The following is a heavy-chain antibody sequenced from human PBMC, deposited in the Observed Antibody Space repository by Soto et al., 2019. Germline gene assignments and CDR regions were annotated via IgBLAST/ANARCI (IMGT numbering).Heavy chain of an antibody. CDR2: FHWDDDK. CDR3: ADRRDDFWSGYWGDRLANWFDP. V-gene: IGHV2-5*02. Sequence: QITLKESGPTLVKPTQTLTLTCTFSGFSLSTSGVGVGWIRQPPGKALEWLALFHWDDDKRYSPSLKSRLTIPKDTSKNKVVLTRPNMDPVDTATYYCADRRDDFWSGYWGDRLANWFDPWGQGTLVTVSS. D-gene: IGHD3-3*01. J-gene: IGHJ5*02. CDR1: GFSLSTSGVG.